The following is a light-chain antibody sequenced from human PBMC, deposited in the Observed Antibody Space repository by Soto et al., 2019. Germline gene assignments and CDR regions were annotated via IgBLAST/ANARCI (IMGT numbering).Light chain of an antibody. CDR2: GAF. Sequence: DIVMTQSPDCLAVSLGGRATINCKSSQSVLYSSNNKNFLAWYQQKPGQPPKLLIYGAFTRESGVPDRFSGSGSGTDFTLTISSLQAEDVALYYCQQYYTPSRTLGQGTKVEIK. CDR1: QSVLYSSNNKNF. V-gene: IGKV4-1*01. CDR3: QQYYTPSRT. J-gene: IGKJ1*01.